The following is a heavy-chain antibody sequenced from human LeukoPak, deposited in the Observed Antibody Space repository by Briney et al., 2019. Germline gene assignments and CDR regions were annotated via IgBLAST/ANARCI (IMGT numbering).Heavy chain of an antibody. V-gene: IGHV3-7*01. Sequence: GGSLRLSCAASGFTFRNYWMGWVRKAQGRGLEWVDNIKQDGSEKYYVDSVTGRFSISRDNAQNSLYLQMNSLRAEDTAVYYCARWATSFDLWGQGTLVTVSS. CDR1: GFTFRNYW. CDR3: ARWATSFDL. CDR2: IKQDGSEK. J-gene: IGHJ4*02.